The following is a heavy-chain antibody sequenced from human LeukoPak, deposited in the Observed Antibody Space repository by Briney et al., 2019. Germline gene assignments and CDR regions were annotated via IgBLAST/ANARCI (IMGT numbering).Heavy chain of an antibody. CDR2: IRYDGSNN. D-gene: IGHD1-26*01. CDR3: AKEYSGSFEY. V-gene: IGHV3-30*02. CDR1: GFTFSAYG. Sequence: GGSLRLSCAVSGFTFSAYGMHWVRQAPGKGLEWVAFIRYDGSNNYYADSVKGRFTISRDNSKNTVYLQMNSLRPEDTAMYHCAKEYSGSFEYWGQGTLVIVSS. J-gene: IGHJ4*02.